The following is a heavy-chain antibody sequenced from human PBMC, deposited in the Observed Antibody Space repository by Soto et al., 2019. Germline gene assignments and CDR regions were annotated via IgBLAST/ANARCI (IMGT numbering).Heavy chain of an antibody. D-gene: IGHD3-10*01. CDR3: ARQGFGQFRGLVDF. V-gene: IGHV4-59*08. CDR2: IHHSGST. CDR1: GGSITSHY. Sequence: SETLSLTCSVSGGSITSHYCSWFRQPPGKGLEWIGYIHHSGSTSYNPSLKSRVTMSVDTSKNHFSLKVNSVTAADTSLYYCARQGFGQFRGLVDFWGRGTTVTVSA. J-gene: IGHJ6*01.